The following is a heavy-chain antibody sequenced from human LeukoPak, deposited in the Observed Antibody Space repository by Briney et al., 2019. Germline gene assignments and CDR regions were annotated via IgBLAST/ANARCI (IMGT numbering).Heavy chain of an antibody. D-gene: IGHD3-10*01. Sequence: GGSLRLSCVASGSGFTFDNYATHWVRQAPGKGLEWVSSISWDSVRIAYADSVKDRFTISRDNDKNSLYLQMNSLRAEDTAVYYCASGSYGMDVWGQGTPVTVSS. CDR1: GSGFTFDNYA. CDR2: ISWDSVRI. V-gene: IGHV3-9*01. J-gene: IGHJ6*02. CDR3: ASGSYGMDV.